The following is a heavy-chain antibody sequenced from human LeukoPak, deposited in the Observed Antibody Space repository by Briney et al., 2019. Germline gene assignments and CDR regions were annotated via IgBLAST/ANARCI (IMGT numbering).Heavy chain of an antibody. J-gene: IGHJ4*02. D-gene: IGHD4-17*01. V-gene: IGHV3-30*18. CDR3: AKPLLEYTVTTPYGY. CDR1: GSSYG. CDR2: ISYDGSNK. Sequence: GGSLRLSCAASGSSYGMHWVRQAPGKGLEWVAVISYDGSNKYYADSVKGRFTISRDNSKNTLYLQMNSLRAEDTAVYYCAKPLLEYTVTTPYGYWGQGTLVTVSS.